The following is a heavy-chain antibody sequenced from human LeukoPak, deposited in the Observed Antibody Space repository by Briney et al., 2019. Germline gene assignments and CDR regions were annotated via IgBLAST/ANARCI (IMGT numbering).Heavy chain of an antibody. CDR3: ARDVPLVGAFDI. CDR1: GFTFSTYG. J-gene: IGHJ3*02. V-gene: IGHV3-21*01. CDR2: ISSSSSYI. Sequence: GSLGLFFAASGFTFSTYGMNWGRQAPGKGLEWVSSISSSSSYIYYADSVKGRFTISRDNAKNSLYLQMNSLRAEDTAVYYCARDVPLVGAFDIWGQGTMVTVSS. D-gene: IGHD3-9*01.